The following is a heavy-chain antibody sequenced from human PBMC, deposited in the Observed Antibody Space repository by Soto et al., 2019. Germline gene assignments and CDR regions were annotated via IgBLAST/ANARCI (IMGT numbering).Heavy chain of an antibody. CDR3: ARARNPALGLDY. J-gene: IGHJ4*02. V-gene: IGHV4-59*01. CDR2: IYYSGST. D-gene: IGHD3-16*01. Sequence: SETLSLTCTVSGGSISSYYWSWVRQPPGKGLEWIGYIYYSGSTNYNPSLKSRVTISVDTSKNQFSLKLSSVTAADTAVYYCARARNPALGLDYWGQGTLVSVS. CDR1: GGSISSYY.